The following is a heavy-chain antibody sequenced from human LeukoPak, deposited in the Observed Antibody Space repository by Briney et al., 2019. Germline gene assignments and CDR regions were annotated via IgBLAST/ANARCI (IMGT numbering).Heavy chain of an antibody. CDR3: ARGPYVPFPNWYFDL. Sequence: ASVKVSCKASEYTFTGYYMHWVRQAPGQGLEWMGWINPNSGGTHSAPKFQGRVTMTRDTSISTAYMDLSRLRSDDTAVYYCARGPYVPFPNWYFDLWGRGPLVTVSS. CDR1: EYTFTGYY. CDR2: INPNSGGT. D-gene: IGHD3-10*02. V-gene: IGHV1-2*02. J-gene: IGHJ2*01.